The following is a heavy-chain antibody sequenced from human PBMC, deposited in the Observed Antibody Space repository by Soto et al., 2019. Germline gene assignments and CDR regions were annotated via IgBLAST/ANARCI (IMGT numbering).Heavy chain of an antibody. CDR3: AKDESLNYDFWSGYYSYGMDV. V-gene: IGHV3-43D*03. J-gene: IGHJ6*02. Sequence: GGSLRLSCAASGFTFDDYAMHWVRQAPGKGLEWVSLISWDGGSTYYADSVKGRFTISRDNSKNSLYLQMNSLRAEDIALYYCAKDESLNYDFWSGYYSYGMDVWGQGTTVTVSS. CDR1: GFTFDDYA. D-gene: IGHD3-3*01. CDR2: ISWDGGST.